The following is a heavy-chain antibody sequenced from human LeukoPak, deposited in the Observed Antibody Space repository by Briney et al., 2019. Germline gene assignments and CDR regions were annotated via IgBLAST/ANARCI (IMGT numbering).Heavy chain of an antibody. CDR1: GFTFSSYA. J-gene: IGHJ4*02. CDR2: ISGSGGST. CDR3: AKVGSHVRLPEGFDY. D-gene: IGHD2-15*01. V-gene: IGHV3-23*01. Sequence: GGSLRLSCAASGFTFSSYAMSWVRQAPGKGLEWVSAISGSGGSTYYADSVKGRFTIFRDNSKNTLYLQMNSLRAEDTAVYYCAKVGSHVRLPEGFDYWGQGTLVTVSS.